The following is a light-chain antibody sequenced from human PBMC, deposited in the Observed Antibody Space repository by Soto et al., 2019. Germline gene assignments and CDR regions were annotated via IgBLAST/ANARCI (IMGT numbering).Light chain of an antibody. CDR1: ESLLHSNGYNY. V-gene: IGKV2-28*01. CDR2: DAS. J-gene: IGKJ1*01. Sequence: IVMTQSPLSLPVTPGEPASISCGASESLLHSNGYNYLDWYLQKPGQSPQLLIYDASSLESGVPSRFSGSGSGTEFTLTISSLQPDDFATYYCQQYNSYSWTFAQGTKVDIK. CDR3: QQYNSYSWT.